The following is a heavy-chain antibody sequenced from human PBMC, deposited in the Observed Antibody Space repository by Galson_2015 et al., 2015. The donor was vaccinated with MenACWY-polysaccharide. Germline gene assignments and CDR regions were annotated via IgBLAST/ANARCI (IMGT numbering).Heavy chain of an antibody. CDR3: ARVRGSYSVDY. D-gene: IGHD1-26*01. Sequence: SLRLSCAASGFTFSDYYMSCIRQAPGRGLEWVSHISSSGTTIYYADSVEGRFTISRDNARNSLSLQMNSLRAEDTAVYYCARVRGSYSVDYWGQGTLVTVSS. CDR1: GFTFSDYY. V-gene: IGHV3-11*01. J-gene: IGHJ4*02. CDR2: ISSSGTTI.